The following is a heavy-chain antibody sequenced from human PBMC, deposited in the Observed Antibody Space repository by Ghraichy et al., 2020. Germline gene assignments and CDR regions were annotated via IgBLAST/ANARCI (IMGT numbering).Heavy chain of an antibody. CDR2: ISGSGGST. D-gene: IGHD6-19*01. CDR3: AKGSGWYDYYGMDV. CDR1: GFTFSSYA. V-gene: IGHV3-23*01. J-gene: IGHJ6*02. Sequence: ETLSLTCAASGFTFSSYAMSWVRQAPGKGLEWVSAISGSGGSTYYADSVKGRFTISRDNSKNTLYLQMNSLRAEDTAVYYCAKGSGWYDYYGMDVWGQGTTVTVSS.